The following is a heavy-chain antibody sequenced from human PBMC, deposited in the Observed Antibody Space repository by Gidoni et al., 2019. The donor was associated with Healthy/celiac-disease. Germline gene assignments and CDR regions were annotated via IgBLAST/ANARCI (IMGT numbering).Heavy chain of an antibody. D-gene: IGHD3-22*01. CDR2: ISSSSSYI. J-gene: IGHJ4*02. Sequence: EVQLVESGGGLVKPGGSLRLSCAASGFTFSSYSMNWVRQAPGKGLEWVSSISSSSSYIYYADSVKGRFTISRDNAKNSLYLQMNSLRAEDTAVYYCARDLPLPLTMIVYQGDYWGQGTLVTVSS. V-gene: IGHV3-21*01. CDR3: ARDLPLPLTMIVYQGDY. CDR1: GFTFSSYS.